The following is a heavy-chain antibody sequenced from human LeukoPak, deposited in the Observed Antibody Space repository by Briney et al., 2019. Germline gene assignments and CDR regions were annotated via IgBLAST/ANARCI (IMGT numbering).Heavy chain of an antibody. D-gene: IGHD3-22*01. J-gene: IGHJ4*02. CDR2: ISGSGGST. CDR1: GFTFSSYA. V-gene: IGHV3-23*01. CDR3: ARDGDSSGYLDY. Sequence: GGSLRLSCAASGFTFSSYAMSWVRQAPGKGLEWVSAISGSGGSTYYADSVKGRFTISRDNSKNTLYLQMNSLRAEDTAVYYCARDGDSSGYLDYWGQGTLVTVSS.